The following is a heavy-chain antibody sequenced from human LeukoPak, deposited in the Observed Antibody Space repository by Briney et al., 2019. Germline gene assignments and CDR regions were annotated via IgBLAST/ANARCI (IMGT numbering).Heavy chain of an antibody. D-gene: IGHD2-2*01. V-gene: IGHV4-39*01. Sequence: PSETLSLTCTVSGGSISSSSYYWGWIRQPPGKGLEWIGSIYYSGSTYYNPSLKSRVTISVDTSKNQFSLKLSSVTAADTAVYYCARASRYCSSTSCYGGGGWFGPWGQGTLVTVSS. CDR3: ARASRYCSSTSCYGGGGWFGP. J-gene: IGHJ5*02. CDR2: IYYSGST. CDR1: GGSISSSSYY.